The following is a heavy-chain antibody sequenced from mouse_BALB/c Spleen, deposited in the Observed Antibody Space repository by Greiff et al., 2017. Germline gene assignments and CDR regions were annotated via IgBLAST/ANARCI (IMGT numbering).Heavy chain of an antibody. D-gene: IGHD2-14*01. Sequence: EVQRVESGPGLVKPSQSLSLTCTVTGYSITSDYAWNWIRQFPGNKLEWMGYISYSGSTSYNPSLKSRISITRDTSKNQFFLQLNSVTTEDTATYYCARREVRGAWFAYWGQGTLVTVSA. V-gene: IGHV3-2*02. CDR3: ARREVRGAWFAY. J-gene: IGHJ3*01. CDR1: GYSITSDYA. CDR2: ISYSGST.